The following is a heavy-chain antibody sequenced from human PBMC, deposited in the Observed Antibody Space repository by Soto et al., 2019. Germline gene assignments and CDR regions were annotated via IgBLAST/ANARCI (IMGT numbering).Heavy chain of an antibody. J-gene: IGHJ4*02. Sequence: GGSLRLSCAASGFTFSSYSMNWVRQAPGKGLEWVSSISSSSSYTYYADSVKGRFTISRDNAKNSLYLQMNSLRAEDTAVYYCARDNREGDYYDSSGYYDYWGKGTLVTVSS. CDR2: ISSSSSYT. D-gene: IGHD3-22*01. CDR3: ARDNREGDYYDSSGYYDY. CDR1: GFTFSSYS. V-gene: IGHV3-21*01.